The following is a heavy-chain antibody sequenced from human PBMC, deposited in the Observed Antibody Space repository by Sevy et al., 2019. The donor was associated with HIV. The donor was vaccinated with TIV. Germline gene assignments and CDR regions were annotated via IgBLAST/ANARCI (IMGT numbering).Heavy chain of an antibody. Sequence: ASVKVSCKASGYTFISYAINWVRQAPGQGLEWMGWISAYNGNTNYAQKLQGRVTMTTDTSWSTAYMELRSLRSDETAVYYCARSYGSGNYYGYWGQGTLVTVSS. D-gene: IGHD3-10*01. V-gene: IGHV1-18*01. CDR2: ISAYNGNT. J-gene: IGHJ4*02. CDR3: ARSYGSGNYYGY. CDR1: GYTFISYA.